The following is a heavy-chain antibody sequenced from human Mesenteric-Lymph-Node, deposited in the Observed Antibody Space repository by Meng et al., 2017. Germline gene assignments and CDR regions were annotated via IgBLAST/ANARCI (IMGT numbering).Heavy chain of an antibody. CDR1: GFTFSSYW. Sequence: GGSLRLSCAASGFTFSSYWMSWVRQAPGKGLEWVAVIWYDGSNKYYADSVKGRFTISRDNSKNTLYLQMNSLRAEDTAVYYCAKRQPGVAVAFDNWGQGTLVTVSS. D-gene: IGHD6-19*01. V-gene: IGHV3-33*06. J-gene: IGHJ4*02. CDR3: AKRQPGVAVAFDN. CDR2: IWYDGSNK.